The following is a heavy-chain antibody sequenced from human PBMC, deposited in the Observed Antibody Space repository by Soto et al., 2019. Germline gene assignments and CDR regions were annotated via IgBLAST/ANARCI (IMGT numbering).Heavy chain of an antibody. D-gene: IGHD4-17*01. CDR3: ARRNDYGGNYGMDV. CDR1: GFTFDDYT. Sequence: GGSLRLSCAASGFTFDDYTMHWVRQAPGKGLEWVSLISWDGGSAYYADSVKGRFTISRDNSKNSLYLQMNSLRTEDTALYYCARRNDYGGNYGMDVWGQGT. CDR2: ISWDGGSA. J-gene: IGHJ6*02. V-gene: IGHV3-43*01.